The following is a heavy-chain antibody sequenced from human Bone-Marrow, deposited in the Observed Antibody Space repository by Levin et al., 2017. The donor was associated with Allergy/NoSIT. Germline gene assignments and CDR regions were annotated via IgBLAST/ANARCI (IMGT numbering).Heavy chain of an antibody. V-gene: IGHV3-9*01. CDR3: GKDIDSTGVFHGVDV. D-gene: IGHD2/OR15-2a*01. J-gene: IGHJ6*02. CDR1: GFKFDDYA. CDR2: INWNSARI. Sequence: GGSLRLSCAASGFKFDDYAMHWVRQVPGKGLEWVSGINWNSARIGYADSVKGRFTISRDNSKNSLYLQIDNLRPEDTALYYCGKDIDSTGVFHGVDVWGQGTTVTVSS.